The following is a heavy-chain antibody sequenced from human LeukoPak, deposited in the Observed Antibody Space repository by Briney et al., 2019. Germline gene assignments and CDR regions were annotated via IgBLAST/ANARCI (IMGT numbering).Heavy chain of an antibody. D-gene: IGHD5-12*01. J-gene: IGHJ4*02. CDR2: INPNSGGT. V-gene: IGHV1-2*02. CDR3: ARVEYSGYDHPVVAATPLDY. Sequence: ASVKVSCKASGYTFTGYYVHWVRQAPGQGLEWMGWINPNSGGTNYAQKFQGRVTMTRDTSISTAYMELSRLRSDDTAVYYCARVEYSGYDHPVVAATPLDYWGQGTLVTVSS. CDR1: GYTFTGYY.